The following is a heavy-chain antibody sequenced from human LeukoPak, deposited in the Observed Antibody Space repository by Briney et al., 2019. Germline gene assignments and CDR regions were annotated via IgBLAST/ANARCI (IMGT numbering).Heavy chain of an antibody. J-gene: IGHJ4*02. Sequence: GGSLILSCAASGFTFSNYWMNWVRQAPGKGLEWVANINRDGSEIYYVDSVKGRFTISRDNAKRSLSLQMNSLRAEDTALYYCARVPSDWGFFDYWGQGALVTVSS. CDR2: INRDGSEI. CDR1: GFTFSNYW. D-gene: IGHD7-27*01. V-gene: IGHV3-7*01. CDR3: ARVPSDWGFFDY.